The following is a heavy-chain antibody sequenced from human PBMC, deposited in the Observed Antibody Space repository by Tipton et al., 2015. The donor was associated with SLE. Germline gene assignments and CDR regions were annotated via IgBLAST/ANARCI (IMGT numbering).Heavy chain of an antibody. CDR1: GGPFSSYY. J-gene: IGHJ4*02. CDR2: ISYSGSP. V-gene: IGHV4-59*01. D-gene: IGHD1-26*01. CDR3: ARDPGGSYLDN. Sequence: LRLSCTVSGGPFSSYYWSWIRQPPGRGLEWIGYISYSGSPNYNPSLKSRVTISVDTSKNQFSLKLSSVTAADTAVYYCARDPGGSYLDNWGQGTLVTVSS.